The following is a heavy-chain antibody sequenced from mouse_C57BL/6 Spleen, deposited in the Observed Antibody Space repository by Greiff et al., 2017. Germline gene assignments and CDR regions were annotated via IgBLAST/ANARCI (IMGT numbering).Heavy chain of an antibody. CDR1: GYTFTSYW. V-gene: IGHV1-52*01. Sequence: QVQLQQPGAELVRPGSSVKLSCKASGYTFTSYWMHWVKQRPIQGLEWIGNIDPSDSETHYNQKFKDKATLTVDKSSSTAYMQLSSLTSEDSAVYDCARRGAYGYDDWYFDVWGTGTTVTVSS. CDR3: ARRGAYGYDDWYFDV. CDR2: IDPSDSET. J-gene: IGHJ1*03. D-gene: IGHD2-2*01.